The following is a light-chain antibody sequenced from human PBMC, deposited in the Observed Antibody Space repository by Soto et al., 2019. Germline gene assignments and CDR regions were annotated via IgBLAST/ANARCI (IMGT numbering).Light chain of an antibody. CDR3: QQFNSYPLT. V-gene: IGKV1-9*01. CDR2: AAP. J-gene: IGKJ4*01. CDR1: QGISSY. Sequence: DIQLTQSPSFLSASVGDRVTITCRASQGISSYLAWYQQKAGKAPKLLIYAAPTLQSGVPSRFSGSGSGTEFTLTISSLQPEDFTTYYCQQFNSYPLTFGGGTKVELK.